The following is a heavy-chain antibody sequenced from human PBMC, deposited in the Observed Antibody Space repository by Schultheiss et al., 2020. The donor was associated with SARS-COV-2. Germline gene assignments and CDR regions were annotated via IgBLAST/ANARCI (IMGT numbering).Heavy chain of an antibody. CDR2: IYYSGST. CDR3: ARGDPNRYCSVGSCYSLVQYYYGMDV. V-gene: IGHV4-34*01. J-gene: IGHJ6*02. D-gene: IGHD2-15*01. Sequence: SQTLSLTCAVYGGSFSGYYWSWIRQPPGKGLEWIGYIYYSGSTYYNPSLKSRVTISVDTSKNQFSLKLSSVTAADTAVYYCARGDPNRYCSVGSCYSLVQYYYGMDVWCQGTTVTVAS. CDR1: GGSFSGYY.